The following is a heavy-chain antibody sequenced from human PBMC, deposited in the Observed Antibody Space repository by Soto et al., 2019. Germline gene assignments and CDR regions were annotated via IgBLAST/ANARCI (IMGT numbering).Heavy chain of an antibody. J-gene: IGHJ4*02. CDR1: GFTFSAYW. CDR2: INEIGSTT. D-gene: IGHD2-2*01. CDR3: ARGTLPAAGVDY. Sequence: GGSLRLSCAASGFTFSAYWMHWVRQVPGKGLVWVSRINEIGSTTNYADSVKGRFTISRDNAKNTLYLQMNSLTADDTALYYCARGTLPAAGVDYWGQGTLVTVSS. V-gene: IGHV3-74*01.